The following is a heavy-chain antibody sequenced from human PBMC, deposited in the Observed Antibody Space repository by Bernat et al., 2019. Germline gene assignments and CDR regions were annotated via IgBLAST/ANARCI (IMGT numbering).Heavy chain of an antibody. D-gene: IGHD1-1*01. CDR2: IHKDDRMI. CDR1: GFIFSNYE. J-gene: IGHJ4*02. CDR3: AMWPKVHY. Sequence: EEQLVESGGGLVQPGGSLRLSCVASGFIFSNYEMIWVRQAPGKGLEWVSYIHKDDRMIHYEDSVKGRFTISRDNAKNSLYLQMNSLRVEDSAIYYCAMWPKVHYWGQGTLVSVSS. V-gene: IGHV3-48*03.